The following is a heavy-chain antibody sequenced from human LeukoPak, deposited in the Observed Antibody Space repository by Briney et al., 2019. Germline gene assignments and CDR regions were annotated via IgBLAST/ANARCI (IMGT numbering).Heavy chain of an antibody. CDR3: TKSGEQWLPDY. Sequence: PGGSLRLSCAASGFPFSSYGMHWVRQAPGKGLEWVAVIWYDGSYKYYADSVKDRFTISRDNSKNTLYLQMNSPRAEDTALYYCTKSGEQWLPDYWGQGTLVTVSS. CDR2: IWYDGSYK. J-gene: IGHJ4*02. V-gene: IGHV3-33*06. D-gene: IGHD6-19*01. CDR1: GFPFSSYG.